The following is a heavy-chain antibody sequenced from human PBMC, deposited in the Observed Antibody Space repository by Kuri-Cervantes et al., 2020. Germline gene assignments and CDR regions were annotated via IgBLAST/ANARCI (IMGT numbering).Heavy chain of an antibody. CDR1: GFTFSGYA. CDR2: ISGSGGST. J-gene: IGHJ4*02. CDR3: ARGLLWFGELFLPQFDY. Sequence: GGSLRLSCTTDGFTFSGYAMSWVRQAPGKGLEWVSAISGSGGSTYYADSVKGRFTISRDNSKNTLYVQMNSLRAEDTAVYYCARGLLWFGELFLPQFDYWGQGTLVTVSS. D-gene: IGHD3-10*01. V-gene: IGHV3-23*01.